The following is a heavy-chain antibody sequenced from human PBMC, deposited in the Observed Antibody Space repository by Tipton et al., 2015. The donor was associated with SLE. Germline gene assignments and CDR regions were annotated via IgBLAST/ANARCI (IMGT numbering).Heavy chain of an antibody. Sequence: TLSLTCTVSGASISSSGYYLGWVRQSPGRGLEWIATITYGGSTLCNPALKSRVTMSVDTSQHHFSLKVTSVTAADTAIYYCARVRVAATIAHYFDYWGPGTRVTVSS. CDR1: GASISSSGYY. CDR2: ITYGGST. V-gene: IGHV4-39*07. D-gene: IGHD3-10*01. J-gene: IGHJ4*02. CDR3: ARVRVAATIAHYFDY.